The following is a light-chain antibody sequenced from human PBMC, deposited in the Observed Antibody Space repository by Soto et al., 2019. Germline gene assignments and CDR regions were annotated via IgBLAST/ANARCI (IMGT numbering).Light chain of an antibody. CDR2: GAF. V-gene: IGKV3D-11*01. CDR3: QQRSNWLLT. Sequence: PGAKGGFTYTTMPVVTNYLAWYQQKPGQAPRLLIYGAFSRATGIPARFSGSGSGTDFTLTISSLEPEDFAVYYCQQRSNWLLTFGRGTKVDIK. J-gene: IGKJ4*02. CDR1: PVVTNY.